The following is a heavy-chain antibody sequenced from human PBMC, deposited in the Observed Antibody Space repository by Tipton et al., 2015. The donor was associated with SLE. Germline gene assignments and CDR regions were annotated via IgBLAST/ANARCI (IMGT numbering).Heavy chain of an antibody. Sequence: TLSLTCTVSGGSISSYYWSWIRQPPGKGLEWIGYIYYSGSTNYNPSLKSRVTISVDTSKNQFSLKLSSVTAADTAVYHCASDVFHGDYVNYYYYYMDVWGKGTTVTVSS. V-gene: IGHV4-59*01. CDR3: ASDVFHGDYVNYYYYYMDV. CDR1: GGSISSYY. D-gene: IGHD4-17*01. CDR2: IYYSGST. J-gene: IGHJ6*03.